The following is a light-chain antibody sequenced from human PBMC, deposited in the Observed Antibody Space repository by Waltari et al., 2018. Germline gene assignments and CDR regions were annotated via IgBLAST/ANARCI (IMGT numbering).Light chain of an antibody. Sequence: DIEMTQSPSSVSASVGDSVTITCRASQEITRWLAWYQQRPGKAPKLLIYGVSTLQRGFPSRFSGSHSGTNFTLTISTLQPDDFATYYCQQAQSLPITFGQGTRLEIK. CDR3: QQAQSLPIT. CDR1: QEITRW. CDR2: GVS. J-gene: IGKJ5*01. V-gene: IGKV1-12*01.